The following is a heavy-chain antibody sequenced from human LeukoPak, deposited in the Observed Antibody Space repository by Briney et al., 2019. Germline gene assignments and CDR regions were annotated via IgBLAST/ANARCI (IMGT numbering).Heavy chain of an antibody. CDR1: GFTFSSYS. Sequence: GGSLRLSCAASGFTFSSYSMNWVRQAPGKGLEWVSSISSSSSYIYYTDSVKGRFTISRDNAKNSPYLQMNSLRAEDTAVFYCARGRLSYYDGSGDYYYYYGMDVWGQGTTVTVSS. CDR2: ISSSSSYI. CDR3: ARGRLSYYDGSGDYYYYYGMDV. V-gene: IGHV3-21*01. D-gene: IGHD3-22*01. J-gene: IGHJ6*02.